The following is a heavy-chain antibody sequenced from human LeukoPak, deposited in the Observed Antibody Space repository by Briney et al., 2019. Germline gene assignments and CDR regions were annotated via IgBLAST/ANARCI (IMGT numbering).Heavy chain of an antibody. D-gene: IGHD3-22*01. V-gene: IGHV3-23*01. CDR3: AKGYYDSSGFTYWYFDL. J-gene: IGHJ2*01. Sequence: AGGSLRLSCAASGFTFSSYAMSWVRQAPGKGLEWVSAISGSGGSTYYADSVKGRFTISRDNSKNTLYLQMNSLRAEDTAVYYCAKGYYDSSGFTYWYFDLWGRGTPVTVSS. CDR2: ISGSGGST. CDR1: GFTFSSYA.